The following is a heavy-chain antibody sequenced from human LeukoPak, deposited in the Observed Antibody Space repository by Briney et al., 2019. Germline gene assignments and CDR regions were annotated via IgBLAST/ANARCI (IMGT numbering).Heavy chain of an antibody. CDR3: AKSPWSSTPYYYYYMDV. D-gene: IGHD2-2*01. V-gene: IGHV3-23*01. CDR1: GFIFTSYA. CDR2: ISGSGATT. J-gene: IGHJ6*03. Sequence: GGSLRLSCAASGFIFTSYAMSWVRHTPGKGLEWVSGISGSGATTYYADSVKGRLTISRDNSKNTVYLQMNSLRAEDTAVYYCAKSPWSSTPYYYYYMDVWGKGTTVTVSS.